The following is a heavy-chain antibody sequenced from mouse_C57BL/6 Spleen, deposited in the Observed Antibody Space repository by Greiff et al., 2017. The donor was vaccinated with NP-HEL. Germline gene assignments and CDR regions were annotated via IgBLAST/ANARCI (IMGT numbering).Heavy chain of an antibody. J-gene: IGHJ3*01. V-gene: IGHV1-39*01. CDR3: ARSRDYYGSSYRAWFAY. D-gene: IGHD1-1*01. CDR2: INPNYGTT. Sequence: EVQRVESGPELVKPGASVKISCKASGYSFTDYNMNWVKQSNGKSLEWIGVINPNYGTTSYNQKFKGKATLTVDQSSSTAYMQLNSLTSEDSAVYYCARSRDYYGSSYRAWFAYWGQGTLVTVSA. CDR1: GYSFTDYN.